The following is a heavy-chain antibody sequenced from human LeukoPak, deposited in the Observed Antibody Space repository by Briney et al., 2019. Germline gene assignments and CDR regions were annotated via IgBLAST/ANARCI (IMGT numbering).Heavy chain of an antibody. Sequence: PGGSLRLSCAASGFTFSDYYMSWIRQAPGKGLECVSYISSSGSTIYYADSVKGRFTISRDNAKNSLYLQMNSLRAEDTAVYYCARSQGDFWSAYQYFDYWGQGTLVTVSS. J-gene: IGHJ4*02. V-gene: IGHV3-11*04. CDR1: GFTFSDYY. CDR3: ARSQGDFWSAYQYFDY. D-gene: IGHD3-3*01. CDR2: ISSSGSTI.